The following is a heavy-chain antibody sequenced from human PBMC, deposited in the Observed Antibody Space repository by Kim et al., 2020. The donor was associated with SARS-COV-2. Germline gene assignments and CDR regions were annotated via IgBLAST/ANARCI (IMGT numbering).Heavy chain of an antibody. D-gene: IGHD3-16*02. CDR3: ARAPRGGVITFGGVICGGFDY. Sequence: SETLSLTCTVSGGSISSGGYYWSWIRQHPGKGLEWIGYIYYSGSTYYNPSLKSRVTISVDTSKNQFSLKLSSVTAADTAVYYCARAPRGGVITFGGVICGGFDYWGQGTPVTVSS. V-gene: IGHV4-31*03. CDR1: GGSISSGGYY. J-gene: IGHJ4*02. CDR2: IYYSGST.